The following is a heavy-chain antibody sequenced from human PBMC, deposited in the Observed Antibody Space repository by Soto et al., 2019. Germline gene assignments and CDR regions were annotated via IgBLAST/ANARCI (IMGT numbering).Heavy chain of an antibody. J-gene: IGHJ4*02. CDR3: AKRVYKSGSDY. CDR1: GFTFNTYT. CDR2: ITGSGGST. V-gene: IGHV3-23*01. Sequence: EVQLLESGGGLVQRGGSLRLSCAASGFTFNTYTMTGVRQPPGKGLEWVSAITGSGGSTYYADSVEGRFTISRDNSKTTLYLQMNGLIAEDTAVYYCAKRVYKSGSDYWGQGTMVTVSS. D-gene: IGHD1-1*01.